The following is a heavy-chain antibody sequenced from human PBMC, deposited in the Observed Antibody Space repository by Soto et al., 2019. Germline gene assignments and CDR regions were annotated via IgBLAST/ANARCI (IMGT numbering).Heavy chain of an antibody. J-gene: IGHJ4*02. CDR2: IIPIFGTA. CDR1: GGTFSSYA. V-gene: IGHV1-69*13. Sequence: SVKVSCKASGGTFSSYAISWVRQAPGQGLEWMGGIIPIFGTANYAQKFQGRVTITADESTSTAYMELSSLRSEDTAVYYCAKGAPYYYDSSGYSYYFDYWGQGTLVTVSS. CDR3: AKGAPYYYDSSGYSYYFDY. D-gene: IGHD3-22*01.